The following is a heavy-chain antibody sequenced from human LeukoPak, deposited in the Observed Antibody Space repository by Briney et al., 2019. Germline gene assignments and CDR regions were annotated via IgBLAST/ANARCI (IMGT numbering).Heavy chain of an antibody. CDR2: ISSNGDNT. CDR3: ARDGAGAYNWFDP. J-gene: IGHJ5*02. CDR1: GFTFRSYA. D-gene: IGHD1-26*01. V-gene: IGHV3-64*01. Sequence: GSLRLSCAASGFTFRSYAMYWVRQAPGKGLEYVSAISSNGDNTYYASSVKGRFTTSGDNSKNTLYLQMGSLRAEDMAVYYCARDGAGAYNWFDPWGQGTLVTVSS.